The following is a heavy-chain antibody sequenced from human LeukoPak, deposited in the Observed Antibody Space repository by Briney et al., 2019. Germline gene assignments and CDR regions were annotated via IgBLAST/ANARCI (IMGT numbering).Heavy chain of an antibody. CDR3: ARETPVAGTDYYAMDV. V-gene: IGHV3-48*01. J-gene: IGHJ6*02. Sequence: GGSLRLSCAASGFTFSRYAMSWVRQAPGKGLEWVSYISSSGSTIYYADSVKGRFTISRENAENSLYLQMNSLRPGDTAVYYCARETPVAGTDYYAMDVWGQGTTVTVSS. CDR2: ISSSGSTI. D-gene: IGHD6-19*01. CDR1: GFTFSRYA.